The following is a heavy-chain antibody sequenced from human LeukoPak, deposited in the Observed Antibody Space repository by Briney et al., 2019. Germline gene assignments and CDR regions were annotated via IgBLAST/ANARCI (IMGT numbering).Heavy chain of an antibody. CDR3: ARVLYSSSWYDYYYYGMDV. Sequence: ASVNVSCKASGYTFTSYDINWVRQATGQGLEWMGWMNPNSGNTGYAQKFQGRVTMTRNTSISTAYMELSSLRSEDTAVYYCARVLYSSSWYDYYYYGMDVWGQGTTVTVSS. CDR1: GYTFTSYD. CDR2: MNPNSGNT. D-gene: IGHD6-13*01. V-gene: IGHV1-8*01. J-gene: IGHJ6*02.